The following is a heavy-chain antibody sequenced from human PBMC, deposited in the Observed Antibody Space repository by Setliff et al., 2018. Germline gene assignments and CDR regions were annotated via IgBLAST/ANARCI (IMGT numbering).Heavy chain of an antibody. Sequence: SETLSLTCTVSGDSINNFYWTWIRQPPGKGLEWIGYIYHSGGTSYNPSLKSRVTISVDTSKNQFSLNLSSVTAADTAVYTGFDHWGQGTLVTVSS. D-gene: IGHD1-1*01. V-gene: IGHV4-59*03. CDR1: GDSINNFY. J-gene: IGHJ4*01. CDR3: FDH. CDR2: IYHSGGT.